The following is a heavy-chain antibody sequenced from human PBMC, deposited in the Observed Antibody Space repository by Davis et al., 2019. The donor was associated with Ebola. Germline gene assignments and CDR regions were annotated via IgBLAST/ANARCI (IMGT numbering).Heavy chain of an antibody. Sequence: PGGSLRPSCAASGFTFGSYWMCWVRQAPGKGLEWVANIDRDGSETNYVDSVKGRFTISRDNAKNSVYLQMNNLRAEDTAVYYCAAKSGPGFGLDVWGKGTTVTVSS. CDR1: GFTFGSYW. CDR3: AAKSGPGFGLDV. V-gene: IGHV3-7*01. D-gene: IGHD3-3*01. CDR2: IDRDGSET. J-gene: IGHJ6*04.